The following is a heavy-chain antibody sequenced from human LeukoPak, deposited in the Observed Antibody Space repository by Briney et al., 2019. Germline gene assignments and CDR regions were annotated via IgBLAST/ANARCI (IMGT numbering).Heavy chain of an antibody. CDR2: IKSKTDGGTT. CDR3: TTVSREDSSSDY. V-gene: IGHV3-15*01. Sequence: GGSLRLSCAASGFTFSNVWMSWVRQAPGEGLEWVGRIKSKTDGGTTDYAAPVKGRFTISRDDSKNTLFLQMNGLKIGDTAVYYCTTVSREDSSSDYWGQGTLVTVSS. D-gene: IGHD6-13*01. J-gene: IGHJ4*02. CDR1: GFTFSNVW.